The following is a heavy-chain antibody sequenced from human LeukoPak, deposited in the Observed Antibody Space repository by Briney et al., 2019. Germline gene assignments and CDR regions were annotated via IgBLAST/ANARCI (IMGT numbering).Heavy chain of an antibody. CDR2: IYDSGST. CDR3: ARREASFYGYFFDN. J-gene: IGHJ4*02. D-gene: IGHD2/OR15-2a*01. V-gene: IGHV4-4*02. CDR1: GGSISGSNW. Sequence: PSGTLSLTCAVSGGSISGSNWWSWVRQPPGKGLEWIGQIYDSGSTDYNPSLKSRVTILVDKPKNQFSLKLSSVTAADTAVYYCARREASFYGYFFDNWGQGTLVTV.